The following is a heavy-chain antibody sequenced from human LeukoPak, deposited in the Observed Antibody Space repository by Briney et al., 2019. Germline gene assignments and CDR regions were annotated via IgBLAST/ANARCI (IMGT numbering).Heavy chain of an antibody. CDR1: GFTFSSYA. Sequence: GGSLRPSCAASGFTFSSYAMSWVRQAPGKGLEWVSAISGSGGSTYYADSVKGRFTISRDNSKNTLYLQMNSLRAEDTAVYYCAKKGAYDYGDYGGGLNFDYWGQGTLVTVSS. CDR2: ISGSGGST. V-gene: IGHV3-23*01. J-gene: IGHJ4*02. D-gene: IGHD4-17*01. CDR3: AKKGAYDYGDYGGGLNFDY.